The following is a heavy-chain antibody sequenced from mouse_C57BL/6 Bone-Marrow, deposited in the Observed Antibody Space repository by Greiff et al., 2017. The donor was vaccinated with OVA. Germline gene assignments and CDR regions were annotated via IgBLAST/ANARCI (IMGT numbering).Heavy chain of an antibody. J-gene: IGHJ2*01. CDR3: AREKWLRPSYFDY. V-gene: IGHV1-50*01. Sequence: VKLQQPGAELVKPGASVKLSCKASGYTFTSYWMQWVKQRPGQGLEWIGEIDPSDSYTNYNQKFKGKATLTVDTSSSTAYMQLSSLTSEDSAVYYCAREKWLRPSYFDYWGQGTTLTVSS. CDR2: IDPSDSYT. CDR1: GYTFTSYW.